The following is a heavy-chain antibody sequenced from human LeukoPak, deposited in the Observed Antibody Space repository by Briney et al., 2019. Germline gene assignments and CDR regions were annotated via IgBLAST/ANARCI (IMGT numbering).Heavy chain of an antibody. V-gene: IGHV3-7*05. D-gene: IGHD2/OR15-2a*01. CDR1: GFTFSSYW. Sequence: GGSLRLSCAASGFTFSSYWISWVRQAPGKGLEWLANINQDGSEKYYVDSVKGRFTISRDNAKNSLYLQMNSLRAEDTAVYYCTTFYTRLTDYWGQGTLVTVSS. CDR3: TTFYTRLTDY. CDR2: INQDGSEK. J-gene: IGHJ4*02.